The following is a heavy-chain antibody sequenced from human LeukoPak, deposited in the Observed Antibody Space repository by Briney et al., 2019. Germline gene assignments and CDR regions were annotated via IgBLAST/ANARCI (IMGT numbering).Heavy chain of an antibody. D-gene: IGHD5-24*01. CDR3: ARGQGLQPSRYYFDY. J-gene: IGHJ4*02. CDR1: VYTFIGHY. Sequence: ASVKVSCKASVYTFIGHYMHWVRQAPGQGLETTAWINPNSGGTNYAQKFQGRVTMTRDTSISTAYMELSRLRSDDTAVYYSARGQGLQPSRYYFDYWGQGTLVTVSS. CDR2: INPNSGGT. V-gene: IGHV1-2*02.